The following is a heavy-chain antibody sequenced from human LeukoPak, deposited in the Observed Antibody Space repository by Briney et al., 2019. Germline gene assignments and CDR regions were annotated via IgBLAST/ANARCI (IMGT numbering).Heavy chain of an antibody. CDR1: GLTFDDYA. CDR2: INWNSGRI. J-gene: IGHJ3*01. D-gene: IGHD5-18*01. CDR3: VKDRSGYYAYSFDV. Sequence: PGRSLRLSCAASGLTFDDYAMPWVRQAPGQGRGWHSGINWNSGRIGYADSVKGPFTISRDNATNSLFLQMNSLKVEDTALYYCVKDRSGYYAYSFDVWGQGTMVTVSS. V-gene: IGHV3-9*01.